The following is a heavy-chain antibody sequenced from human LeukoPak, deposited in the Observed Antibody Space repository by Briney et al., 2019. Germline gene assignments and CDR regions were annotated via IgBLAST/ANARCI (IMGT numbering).Heavy chain of an antibody. D-gene: IGHD6-6*01. CDR1: GGSFSGYY. V-gene: IGHV4-34*01. CDR3: AREYSSSSGYYYYMDV. J-gene: IGHJ6*03. CDR2: INHSGST. Sequence: SETLSLTCAVYGGSFSGYYWSWIRRPPGKGLEWIGEINHSGSTNYNPSLKSRVTISVDTSKNQFSLKLSSVTAADTAVYYCAREYSSSSGYYYYMDVWGQGTMVTVS.